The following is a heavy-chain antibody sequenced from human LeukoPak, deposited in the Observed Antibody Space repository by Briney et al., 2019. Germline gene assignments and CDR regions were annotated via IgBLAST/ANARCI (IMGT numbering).Heavy chain of an antibody. CDR2: SSHDGSDK. V-gene: IGHV3-30-3*01. CDR3: AREGGYDSGYFADYLDP. J-gene: IGHJ5*02. CDR1: EFSLTDYA. D-gene: IGHD3-22*01. Sequence: LRLSXVASEFSLTDYALHWVRQAPGKGLEWVAVSSHDGSDKKFADAVKGRFTISRDNSKNMVYLQMSSLTTEDTAMYYCAREGGYDSGYFADYLDPWGXXXXXXXSS.